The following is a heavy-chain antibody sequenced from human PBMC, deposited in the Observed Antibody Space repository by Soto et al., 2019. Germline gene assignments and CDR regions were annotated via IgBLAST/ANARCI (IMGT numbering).Heavy chain of an antibody. J-gene: IGHJ4*02. CDR2: IYWDDDK. CDR1: GFSLSTSGVG. Sequence: QITLKESGPTLVKPTQTLTLTCTFSGFSLSTSGVGVGWIRQPPGKALEWLALIYWDDDKRYSPSLKSRLTITKDTSKNQLVLTRTNMDPVDTATYYCAHHYDSSGYYFYYFDYWGQGTLVTVSS. V-gene: IGHV2-5*02. D-gene: IGHD3-22*01. CDR3: AHHYDSSGYYFYYFDY.